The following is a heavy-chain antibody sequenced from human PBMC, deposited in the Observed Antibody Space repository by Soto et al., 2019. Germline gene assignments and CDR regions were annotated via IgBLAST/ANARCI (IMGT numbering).Heavy chain of an antibody. CDR1: GFTFSNYA. D-gene: IGHD2-21*01. CDR2: VSHDGNNQ. CDR3: ARDGATQMWRPWYFDL. V-gene: IGHV3-30-3*01. J-gene: IGHJ2*01. Sequence: QVQLVESGGGVVQPGRSLRLSCAVSGFTFSNYAMHWVRQAPGKGLEWVAIVSHDGNNQYYADSAKGRFTISRYNYENTLYLQMNSLRTEDTAVFYCARDGATQMWRPWYFDLWGRGTLVTVSS.